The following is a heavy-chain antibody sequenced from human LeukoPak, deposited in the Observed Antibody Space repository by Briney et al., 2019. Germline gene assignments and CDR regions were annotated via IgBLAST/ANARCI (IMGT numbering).Heavy chain of an antibody. CDR3: AAATDCGGDCYPPTAPPV. Sequence: ASVKVSCKASGYTFTGYYMHWVRQAPGQGLEWMGWINPNSGGTNYAQKFQGRVTMTRDTSIRTAYMELSRLRSDDTAVYYCAAATDCGGDCYPPTAPPVWGQGTLVTVSS. V-gene: IGHV1-2*02. D-gene: IGHD2-21*02. CDR1: GYTFTGYY. J-gene: IGHJ4*02. CDR2: INPNSGGT.